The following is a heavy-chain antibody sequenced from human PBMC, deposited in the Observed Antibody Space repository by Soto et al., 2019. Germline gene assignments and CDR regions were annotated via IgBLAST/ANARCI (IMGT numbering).Heavy chain of an antibody. Sequence: GESLKISCKGSGYSFTKWWIGWVRQMPGKGLEWMGFLFPGDSQIRYNPSFEGQVTISADKSTATAYLQWNSLQASDSAIYYCTRHSLGPPDYWGQGTLVTGSS. D-gene: IGHD1-26*01. CDR1: GYSFTKWW. V-gene: IGHV5-51*01. CDR2: LFPGDSQI. J-gene: IGHJ4*02. CDR3: TRHSLGPPDY.